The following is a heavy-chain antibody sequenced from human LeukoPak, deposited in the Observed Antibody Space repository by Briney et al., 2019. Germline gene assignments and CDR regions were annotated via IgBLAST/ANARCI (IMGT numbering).Heavy chain of an antibody. CDR3: ARQRSVARPSLDY. CDR1: GGSISTTTYC. Sequence: SETLSLTCTVSGGSISTTTYCWGWIRQPPGKGLEWIGSICYSGSTYDNPSLKSRLTISVDTSKNQFSLKLSSATAADTAVYYCARQRSVARPSLDYWGQGTLVTVSS. V-gene: IGHV4-39*01. J-gene: IGHJ4*02. CDR2: ICYSGST. D-gene: IGHD2-15*01.